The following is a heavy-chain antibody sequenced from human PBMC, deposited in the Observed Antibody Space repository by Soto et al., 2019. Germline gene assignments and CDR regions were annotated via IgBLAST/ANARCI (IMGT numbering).Heavy chain of an antibody. CDR3: ARDLPHYYDSSGYYHIFDY. D-gene: IGHD3-22*01. V-gene: IGHV3-33*01. CDR1: GFTFSSYG. Sequence: GGSLRLSCAASGFTFSSYGMHWVRQAPGKGLEWVAVIWYDGSNKYYADSVKGRFTISRDNSKNTLYLQMNSLRAEDTAVYYCARDLPHYYDSSGYYHIFDYWGQGTLVTVSS. J-gene: IGHJ4*02. CDR2: IWYDGSNK.